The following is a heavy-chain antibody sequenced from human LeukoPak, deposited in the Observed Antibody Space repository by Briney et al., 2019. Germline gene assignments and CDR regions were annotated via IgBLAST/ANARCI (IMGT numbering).Heavy chain of an antibody. D-gene: IGHD3-9*01. CDR2: IYHSGST. J-gene: IGHJ6*02. CDR1: GGSISSGGYS. CDR3: ARAILDYDILASSYGMDV. V-gene: IGHV4-30-2*01. Sequence: PSQTLSLTCAVSGGSISSGGYSWSWIRQPPGKGLEWIGYIYHSGSTYYNPSLKSRVTISVDRSKNQFSLKLSSVTAADTAVYYCARAILDYDILASSYGMDVWGQGTTVTVSS.